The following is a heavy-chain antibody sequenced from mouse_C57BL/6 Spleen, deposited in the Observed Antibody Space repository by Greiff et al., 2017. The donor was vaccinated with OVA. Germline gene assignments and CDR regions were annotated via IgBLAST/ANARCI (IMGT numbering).Heavy chain of an antibody. D-gene: IGHD1-1*01. V-gene: IGHV1-82*01. Sequence: VQLQQSGPELVKPGASVKISCKASGYAFSSSWMNWVKQRPGKGLEWIGRIYPGDGDTNYNGKFKGKATLTADKSSSTAYMQLSSLTSEDSAVYFCAKFITTVVEAMDYWGQGTSVTVSS. CDR2: IYPGDGDT. CDR3: AKFITTVVEAMDY. J-gene: IGHJ4*01. CDR1: GYAFSSSW.